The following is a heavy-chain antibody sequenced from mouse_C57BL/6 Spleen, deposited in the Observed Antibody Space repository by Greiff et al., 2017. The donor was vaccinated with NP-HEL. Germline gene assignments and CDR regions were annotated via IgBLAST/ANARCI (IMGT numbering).Heavy chain of an antibody. CDR1: GYTFTSYW. D-gene: IGHD1-1*01. J-gene: IGHJ2*01. Sequence: VQLQQSGAELVKPGASVKMSCKASGYTFTSYWITWVKQRPGQGLEWIGDIYPGSGSTNYNEKFKSKATLTVDTSSSTAYMQLRSLTSEDSAVYYCARAFTTVVATDYWGQGTTLTVSS. V-gene: IGHV1-55*01. CDR2: IYPGSGST. CDR3: ARAFTTVVATDY.